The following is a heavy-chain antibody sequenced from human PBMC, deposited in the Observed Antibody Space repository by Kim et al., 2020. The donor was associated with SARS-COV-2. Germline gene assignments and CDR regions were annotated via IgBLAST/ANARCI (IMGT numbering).Heavy chain of an antibody. Sequence: SVKGRFTISRDNAKNSLYLQMNSLRAEDTAVYYCARDFKQLAYGYYGMDVWGQGTTVTVSS. D-gene: IGHD6-6*01. V-gene: IGHV3-21*01. J-gene: IGHJ6*02. CDR3: ARDFKQLAYGYYGMDV.